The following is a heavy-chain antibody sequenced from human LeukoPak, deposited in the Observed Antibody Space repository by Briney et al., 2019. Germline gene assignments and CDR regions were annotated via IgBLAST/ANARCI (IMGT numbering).Heavy chain of an antibody. V-gene: IGHV3-21*01. CDR3: ARGATARRQYSSSSSDDAFDI. CDR1: GFTFSSYS. Sequence: GGSPRLSCAASGFTFSSYSMNWVRQAPGKGLEWVSSISSSSSYIYYADSVKGRFTISRDNAKNSLYLQMNSLRAEDTAVYYCARGATARRQYSSSSSDDAFDIWGQGTMVTVSS. CDR2: ISSSSSYI. J-gene: IGHJ3*02. D-gene: IGHD6-6*01.